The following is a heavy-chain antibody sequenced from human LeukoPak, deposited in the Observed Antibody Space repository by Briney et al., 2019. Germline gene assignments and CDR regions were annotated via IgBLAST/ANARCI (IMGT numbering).Heavy chain of an antibody. J-gene: IGHJ4*02. CDR3: ARGDYYGSPFDY. Sequence: GGSLRLSCAASRFTFSSYGMHWVRQAPGKGLEWVAVIWYDGSNKYYADSVQGRFTISRDNSKNTLYLQMNSLRAEDTAVYYCARGDYYGSPFDYWGQGTLVTVSS. CDR1: RFTFSSYG. CDR2: IWYDGSNK. D-gene: IGHD3-10*01. V-gene: IGHV3-33*01.